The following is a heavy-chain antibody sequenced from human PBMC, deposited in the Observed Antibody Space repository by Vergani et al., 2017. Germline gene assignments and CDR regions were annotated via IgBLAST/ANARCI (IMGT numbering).Heavy chain of an antibody. Sequence: EVQLVQSGAEVKKPGESLKISCKGSGYSFTSYWIGWVRHMPGKGLEWMGIIYPGDSDTRYSPSFQGQVTISADKSISTAYLQWSSLKASDTAMCDCARLRPHYDYYMDVWGKGTTVTVSS. CDR2: IYPGDSDT. D-gene: IGHD5-12*01. CDR1: GYSFTSYW. CDR3: ARLRPHYDYYMDV. J-gene: IGHJ6*03. V-gene: IGHV5-51*03.